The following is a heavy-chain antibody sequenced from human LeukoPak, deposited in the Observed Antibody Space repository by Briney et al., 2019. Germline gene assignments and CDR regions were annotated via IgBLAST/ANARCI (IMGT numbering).Heavy chain of an antibody. J-gene: IGHJ4*02. CDR3: ARHLFSSGYFHLDY. D-gene: IGHD5-12*01. CDR1: GYIFTTYW. V-gene: IGHV5-51*01. CDR2: IYPGDSDA. Sequence: RGESLKISCKGSGYIFTTYWIAWVRQMPGKGLEWMGIIYPGDSDARYSSSFQGQVTISVDKSITTAYLQWSSLKASDTAIYYCARHLFSSGYFHLDYWGQGTLVTVSS.